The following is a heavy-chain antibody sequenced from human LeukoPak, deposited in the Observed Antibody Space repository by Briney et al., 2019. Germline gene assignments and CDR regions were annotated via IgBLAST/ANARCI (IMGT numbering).Heavy chain of an antibody. J-gene: IGHJ4*02. CDR2: IYTSGST. CDR1: GASINNYF. Sequence: SETLSLTCTVSGASINNYFWGWIRQPAGKGLEWIGRIYTSGSTNYNPSLKSRVTMSVDTFKNQFSLKLSSVTAADTAVYYCARGYGDYFDYWGQGTLVTVSS. V-gene: IGHV4-4*07. CDR3: ARGYGDYFDY. D-gene: IGHD4-17*01.